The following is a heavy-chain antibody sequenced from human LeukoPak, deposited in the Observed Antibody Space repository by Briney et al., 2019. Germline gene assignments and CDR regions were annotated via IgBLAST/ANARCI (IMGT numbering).Heavy chain of an antibody. CDR1: GFTFSSCS. D-gene: IGHD3-22*01. V-gene: IGHV3-64D*09. J-gene: IGHJ4*02. CDR2: ISSNGAST. CDR3: VKDNLGGFYYDSSGTLDY. Sequence: PGGSLRLSCSASGFTFSSCSMHWVRQAPGRGLEYVTTISSNGASTYYAGSVKGRFTISRDNSKNTLYLQMSSLRTEDTAVYYCVKDNLGGFYYDSSGTLDYWGQGTLVTVSS.